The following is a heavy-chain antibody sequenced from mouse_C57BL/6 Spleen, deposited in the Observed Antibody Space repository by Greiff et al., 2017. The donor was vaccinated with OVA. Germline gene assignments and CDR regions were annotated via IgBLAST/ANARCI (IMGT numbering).Heavy chain of an antibody. CDR1: GYTFTDYN. CDR2: INPNNGGT. J-gene: IGHJ4*01. V-gene: IGHV1-22*01. CDR3: ARGSNYIYAMDY. D-gene: IGHD2-5*01. Sequence: EVKLMESGPELVKPGASVKMSCKASGYTFTDYNMHWVKQSHGKSLEWIGYINPNNGGTSYNQKFKGKATLTVNKSSSTAYMELRSLTSEESAVYYCARGSNYIYAMDYWGQGTSVTVSS.